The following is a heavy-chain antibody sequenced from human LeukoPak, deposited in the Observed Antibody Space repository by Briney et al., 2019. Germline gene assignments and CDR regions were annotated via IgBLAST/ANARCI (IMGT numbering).Heavy chain of an antibody. CDR3: ARDTEYCSSTSCRRYFDY. D-gene: IGHD2-2*01. V-gene: IGHV4-59*01. Sequence: SETLSLTCTVSGGSISSYYWSWIRQPPGKGLEWIGYIYYSGSTNYNPSLKSRVTISVDTSKNQFSLKLSSVTAADTAVYYCARDTEYCSSTSCRRYFDYWGQGTLVTVSS. CDR1: GGSISSYY. CDR2: IYYSGST. J-gene: IGHJ4*02.